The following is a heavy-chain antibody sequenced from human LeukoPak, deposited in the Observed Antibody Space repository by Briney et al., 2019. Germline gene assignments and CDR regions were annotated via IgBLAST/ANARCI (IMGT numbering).Heavy chain of an antibody. Sequence: GSLRLSCVASGFTFSSYWMSWVRQAPGKGLEWVANIKQDGSEKYYVDSVKGRFTISRDNAKNSLYLQMNSLRAEDTAVYYCARVGSSGYFDYWGQGTLVTVSS. V-gene: IGHV3-7*01. D-gene: IGHD3-22*01. CDR1: GFTFSSYW. CDR2: IKQDGSEK. J-gene: IGHJ4*02. CDR3: ARVGSSGYFDY.